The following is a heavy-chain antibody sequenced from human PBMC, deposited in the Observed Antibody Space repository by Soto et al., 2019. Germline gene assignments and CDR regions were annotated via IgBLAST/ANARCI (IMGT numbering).Heavy chain of an antibody. Sequence: ASVKVSCKASGYTFSNYGISWVRQGPGQGLEWMGWISGYNGNTHYEEKVQDRIKMTTDTSTSTTYLEMRCLRSADTAVYFCARDPGFGFGYSYAFAMDVWAKGPRSPS. CDR2: ISGYNGNT. CDR3: ARDPGFGFGYSYAFAMDV. J-gene: IGHJ6*02. D-gene: IGHD5-18*01. CDR1: GYTFSNYG. V-gene: IGHV1-18*01.